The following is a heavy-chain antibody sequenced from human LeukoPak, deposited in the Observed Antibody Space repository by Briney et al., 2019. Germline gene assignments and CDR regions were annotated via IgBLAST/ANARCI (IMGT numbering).Heavy chain of an antibody. CDR2: TSSDESNK. Sequence: PGGSLRLSCAASGFTFNTYGMHWVRQAPDKGLEWVAVTSSDESNKYYADSVKGRFTISRDDSKNTLYLQMNSLRAEDTAVYYCAKAKGDYDDYWGQGTLVTVSS. V-gene: IGHV3-30*18. CDR1: GFTFNTYG. CDR3: AKAKGDYDDY. J-gene: IGHJ4*02.